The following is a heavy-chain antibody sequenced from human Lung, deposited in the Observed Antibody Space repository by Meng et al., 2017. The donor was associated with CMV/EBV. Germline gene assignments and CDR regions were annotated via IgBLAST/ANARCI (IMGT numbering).Heavy chain of an antibody. CDR3: ARMRHSSSWTFFDY. CDR1: GYTFTGYY. Sequence: ASGYTFTGYYMHWVRQDHGQGLEWMGWINPNSGGTNYAQKLQGRVTMTRDTSISTAYMELSRLRSDDTAVYYCARMRHSSSWTFFDYWGQGTLVTVSS. J-gene: IGHJ4*02. D-gene: IGHD6-13*01. CDR2: INPNSGGT. V-gene: IGHV1-2*02.